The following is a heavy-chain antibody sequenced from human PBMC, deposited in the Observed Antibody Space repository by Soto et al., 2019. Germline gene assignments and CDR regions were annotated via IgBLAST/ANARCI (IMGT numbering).Heavy chain of an antibody. V-gene: IGHV4-30-2*01. CDR3: ASLFSSNSFHFDY. Sequence: QVQLQESGSGLVKASQTLSLTCAVSGASLSRGSHSWSWIRQPPGKGLEWIGYTYHSGDAYYDPAFKSRVTISLDRSKNQFSLRLTSVTAADTAVYYCASLFSSNSFHFDYWGQGILVTVST. CDR2: TYHSGDA. J-gene: IGHJ4*02. D-gene: IGHD6-13*01. CDR1: GASLSRGSHS.